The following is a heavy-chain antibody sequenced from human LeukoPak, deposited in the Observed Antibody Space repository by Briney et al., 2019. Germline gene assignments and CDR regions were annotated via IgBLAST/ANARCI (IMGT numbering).Heavy chain of an antibody. Sequence: ASVKVSCKASGYTFTSQYVHWVRQAPGRGLEWMGIINPSGGSTRYAQRFQGRVTMTRDTSTSTVYMELKRLRSEDTAVYYCASWFGENDALDIWGQGTMVTVSS. CDR3: ASWFGENDALDI. CDR1: GYTFTSQY. CDR2: INPSGGST. V-gene: IGHV1-46*01. J-gene: IGHJ3*02. D-gene: IGHD3-10*01.